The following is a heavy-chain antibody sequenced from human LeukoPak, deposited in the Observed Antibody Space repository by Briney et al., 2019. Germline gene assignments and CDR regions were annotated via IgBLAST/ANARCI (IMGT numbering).Heavy chain of an antibody. Sequence: PSETLSLTCTVSGGSISSGDYYWSWIRQPPGKGLEWIGYIYYSGSTYYNPSLKSRVTISVDTSKNKFSLKLSSVTAADTAVYYCARGADYYYMDVWGKGTTVTVSS. CDR2: IYYSGST. J-gene: IGHJ6*03. CDR1: GGSISSGDYY. CDR3: ARGADYYYMDV. V-gene: IGHV4-30-4*08.